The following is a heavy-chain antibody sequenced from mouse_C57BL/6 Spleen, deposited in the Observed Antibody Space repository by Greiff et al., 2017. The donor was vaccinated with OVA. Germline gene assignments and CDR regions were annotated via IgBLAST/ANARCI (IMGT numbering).Heavy chain of an antibody. V-gene: IGHV5-12*01. CDR2: ISNGGGST. CDR3: ARHNGDYAMDY. Sequence: EVKLVESGGGLVQPGGSLKLSCAASGFTFSDYYMYWVRQTPEKRLEWVAYISNGGGSTYYPDTVKGRFTISRDNAKNTLYLQMSRLKSEDTAMYYCARHNGDYAMDYWGQGTSVTVSS. J-gene: IGHJ4*01. CDR1: GFTFSDYY.